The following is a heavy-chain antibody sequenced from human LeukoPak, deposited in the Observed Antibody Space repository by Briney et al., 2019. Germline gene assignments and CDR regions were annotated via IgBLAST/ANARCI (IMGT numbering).Heavy chain of an antibody. CDR1: GYTFTSYG. D-gene: IGHD5-12*01. V-gene: IGHV1-18*01. CDR2: ISAYNGNT. J-gene: IGHJ4*02. Sequence: ASVKVSCKASGYTFTSYGISWVRQAPGQGLEWMGWISAYNGNTNYAQKLQGRVTITADESTSTAYMELSSLRSEDTAVYYCARDSRSGYDSGFDYGGQGTLVTVSS. CDR3: ARDSRSGYDSGFDY.